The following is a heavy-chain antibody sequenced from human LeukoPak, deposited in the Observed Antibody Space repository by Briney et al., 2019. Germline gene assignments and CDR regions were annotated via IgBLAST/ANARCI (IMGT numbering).Heavy chain of an antibody. J-gene: IGHJ4*02. CDR1: GFTFTSSA. CDR3: AAEPEWLLQSYYFDY. D-gene: IGHD3-3*01. V-gene: IGHV1-58*01. Sequence: GASVKVSCKASGFTFTSSAVQWVRQARGQRLEWIGWIVVGSGNTNYAQKFQERVTITRDMSTSTAYMELSSLRSEDTAVYYCAAEPEWLLQSYYFDYWGQGTLVTVSS. CDR2: IVVGSGNT.